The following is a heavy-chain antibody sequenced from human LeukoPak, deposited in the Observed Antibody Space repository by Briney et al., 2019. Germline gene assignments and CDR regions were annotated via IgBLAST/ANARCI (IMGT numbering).Heavy chain of an antibody. CDR1: GFTFSGSA. D-gene: IGHD4-11*01. Sequence: GGSLRLSYAASGFTFSGSAMHWVRQASGKGLEWVGRIRSKANSYATAYAASVKGRFTISRDDSKNTAYLQMNSLKTEDTAVYYCTRHGYSNYTRDYWGQGTLVTVSS. CDR3: TRHGYSNYTRDY. V-gene: IGHV3-73*01. J-gene: IGHJ4*02. CDR2: IRSKANSYAT.